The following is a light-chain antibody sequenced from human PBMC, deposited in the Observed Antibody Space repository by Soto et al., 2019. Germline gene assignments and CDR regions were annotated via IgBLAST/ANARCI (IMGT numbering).Light chain of an antibody. CDR1: SGSVSPSYY. Sequence: QAVVTQEPSFSVSPGGTVTLTCGLSSGSVSPSYYPGWFQQTPGQAPRALIYTTNTRSSGVPDRFSGSILGNKAALTITGAEADDVSDYYCVLYMGSGIWVFGGGTKVTVL. J-gene: IGLJ3*02. V-gene: IGLV8-61*01. CDR3: VLYMGSGIWV. CDR2: TTN.